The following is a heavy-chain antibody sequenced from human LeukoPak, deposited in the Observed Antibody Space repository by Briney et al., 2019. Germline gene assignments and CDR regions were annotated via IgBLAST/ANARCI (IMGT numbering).Heavy chain of an antibody. CDR1: GYTFTGYY. V-gene: IGHV1-2*02. Sequence: ASVKVSCKASGYTFTGYYMHWVRQAPGQGLEWMGWINPNSGGTNYAQKFQGRVTMTRDTSISTAYMELSRLRSDDRAVYYCARALITMVRGVITLPLGYWGQGTLVTVSS. J-gene: IGHJ4*02. CDR3: ARALITMVRGVITLPLGY. D-gene: IGHD3-10*01. CDR2: INPNSGGT.